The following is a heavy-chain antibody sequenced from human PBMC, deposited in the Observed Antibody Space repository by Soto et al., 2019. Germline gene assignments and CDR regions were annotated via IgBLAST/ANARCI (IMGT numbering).Heavy chain of an antibody. V-gene: IGHV1-18*01. D-gene: IGHD3-3*01. CDR2: ISAYNGNT. Sequence: ASVKVSCKASGYTFTSYGISWVRQAPGQGLEWMGWISAYNGNTNYAQKLQGRVTMTTDTSTSTAYMELRSLRSDDTAAYYCARTEEWLPDFYGMDVWGQGTTVTVSS. CDR3: ARTEEWLPDFYGMDV. CDR1: GYTFTSYG. J-gene: IGHJ6*02.